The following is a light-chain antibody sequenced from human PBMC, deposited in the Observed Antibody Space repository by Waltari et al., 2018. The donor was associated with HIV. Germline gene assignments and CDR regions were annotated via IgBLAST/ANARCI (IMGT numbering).Light chain of an antibody. CDR2: RNN. J-gene: IGLJ2*01. V-gene: IGLV1-47*01. Sequence: QSVLTQPPSASGTPGQSVTISCSGTSSNIGTNYVYWYQQFPGTAPKLLIYRNNKRPSGVPDRFSGSKSGTPASLAISGLRSDDEADYYCAAWDDTLTVVFGGGTKLTVL. CDR1: SSNIGTNY. CDR3: AAWDDTLTVV.